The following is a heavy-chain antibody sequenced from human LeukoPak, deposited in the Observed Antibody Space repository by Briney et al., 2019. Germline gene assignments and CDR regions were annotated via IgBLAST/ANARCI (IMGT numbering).Heavy chain of an antibody. D-gene: IGHD3-22*01. Sequence: GGSLRLSCAISGITLSNYGMSWVRQAPGKGLEWVAGMSDSGGRTNYADSVKGRFTISRDNPKNTLYLQMNSLRAEDTAVYFCAKRGVVIRVILVGFHKEAYYFDSWGQGALVTVSS. CDR3: AKRGVVIRVILVGFHKEAYYFDS. J-gene: IGHJ4*02. CDR1: GITLSNYG. V-gene: IGHV3-23*01. CDR2: MSDSGGRT.